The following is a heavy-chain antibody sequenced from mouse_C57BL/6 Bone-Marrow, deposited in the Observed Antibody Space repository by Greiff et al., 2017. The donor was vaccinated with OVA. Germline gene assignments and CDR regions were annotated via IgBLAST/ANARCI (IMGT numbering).Heavy chain of an antibody. V-gene: IGHV1-74*01. CDR1: GYTFTSYW. Sequence: QVQLKQPGAELVKPGASVKVSCKASGYTFTSYWMHGVKQRHGQGIEWIGRIHPSDSDTNYNQKFKGKATLTVDKSSRTAYMQLSSLTSEYSAVYYCAASPGRLYAMDYWGQGTSVTVSS. D-gene: IGHD3-3*01. CDR3: AASPGRLYAMDY. CDR2: IHPSDSDT. J-gene: IGHJ4*01.